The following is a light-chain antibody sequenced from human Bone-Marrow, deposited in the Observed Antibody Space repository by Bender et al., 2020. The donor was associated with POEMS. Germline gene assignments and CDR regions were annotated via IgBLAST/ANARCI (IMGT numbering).Light chain of an antibody. V-gene: IGLV2-23*02. CDR1: SSDVGSYNL. J-gene: IGLJ3*02. CDR3: CSYAGTSTLV. CDR2: EVN. Sequence: QSALTQPASMSGSPGQSITISCTGTSSDVGSYNLVSWYQQNPGKAPKIMIYEVNKRPSGVSNRFSGSKSANTASLTISGLQAEDEAEYYCCSYAGTSTLVFGGGTKLTVL.